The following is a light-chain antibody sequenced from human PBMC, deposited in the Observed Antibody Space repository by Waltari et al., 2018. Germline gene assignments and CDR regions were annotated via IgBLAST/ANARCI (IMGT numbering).Light chain of an antibody. CDR2: DAS. Sequence: DIVLTQSPATVSLSPGERATLSCRTSQSVSSFVAWYHQKPGQPPRLLIADASNRASGSSDGITASGSGLDFTLTISSLEPEDVGVYYCQQRDNWPWTFGQGTKVEIK. V-gene: IGKV3-11*01. J-gene: IGKJ1*01. CDR3: QQRDNWPWT. CDR1: QSVSSF.